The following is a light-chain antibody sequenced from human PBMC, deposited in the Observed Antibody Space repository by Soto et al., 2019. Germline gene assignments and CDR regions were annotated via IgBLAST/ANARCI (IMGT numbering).Light chain of an antibody. J-gene: IGKJ4*01. CDR1: QSVNSN. CDR2: GTS. CDR3: QQYINWPPLT. V-gene: IGKV3-15*01. Sequence: EIVMTQSPATLSVSPGERATLSCRASQSVNSNLAWYQQKPGQAPRLLMYGTSTRATGIPARFSGSGSGTEFTLTISNLQSEDFAVYYCQQYINWPPLTFGGGTKVEIK.